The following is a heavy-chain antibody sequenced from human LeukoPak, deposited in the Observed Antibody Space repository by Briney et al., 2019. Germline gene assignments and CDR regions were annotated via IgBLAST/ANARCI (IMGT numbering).Heavy chain of an antibody. CDR2: ISETGRST. CDR1: GFTFSTFA. J-gene: IGHJ3*02. Sequence: PGGSLRLSCVASGFTFSTFAMNWVRQAPGKGLEWVSTISETGRSTYYADSVKGRFTISRDNSKNTLYLQMNSLRAEDTAVYYCAKGRGGSRIAVDAFDIWGQGTMVTVSS. V-gene: IGHV3-23*01. CDR3: AKGRGGSRIAVDAFDI. D-gene: IGHD6-19*01.